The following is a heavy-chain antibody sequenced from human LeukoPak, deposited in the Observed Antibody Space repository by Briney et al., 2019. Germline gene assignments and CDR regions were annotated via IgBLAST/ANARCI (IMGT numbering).Heavy chain of an antibody. D-gene: IGHD5-18*01. Sequence: GGSLRLSCAASGFTFSRHGMHWVRQAPGKGLEWVSVISGSGGSTYYADSVKGRFTISRDNSKNTLYLQMNSLRAEDTAVYYCAKDRETGYSYGRSFDSWGQGGLVTVSS. CDR1: GFTFSRHG. CDR2: ISGSGGST. V-gene: IGHV3-23*01. J-gene: IGHJ4*01. CDR3: AKDRETGYSYGRSFDS.